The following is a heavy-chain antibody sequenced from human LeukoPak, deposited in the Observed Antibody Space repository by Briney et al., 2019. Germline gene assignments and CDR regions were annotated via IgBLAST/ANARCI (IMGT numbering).Heavy chain of an antibody. D-gene: IGHD2-2*01. Sequence: PSETLSLTCTVSGGSISSSSYYWGWIRQPPGKGLEWIGSIYYSGSTYYNPSLKSRVTISVDTSKNQFSLKLSSVTAADTAVYYCARVGCSSTSCPFDCWGQGTLVTVSS. CDR2: IYYSGST. CDR3: ARVGCSSTSCPFDC. CDR1: GGSISSSSYY. J-gene: IGHJ4*02. V-gene: IGHV4-39*07.